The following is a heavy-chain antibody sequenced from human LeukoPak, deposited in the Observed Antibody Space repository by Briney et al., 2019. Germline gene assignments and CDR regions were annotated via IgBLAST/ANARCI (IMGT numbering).Heavy chain of an antibody. CDR1: GYTFTSYY. D-gene: IGHD6-19*01. CDR3: AREAVAGTYYFDY. Sequence: ASVTVSCTASGYTFTSYYMHWVRQAPGQGLEWMGIINPSGGSTSYAQKFQGRVTMTRDTSTSTVYMELSSLRSEDTAVYYCAREAVAGTYYFDYWGQGTLVTVSS. V-gene: IGHV1-46*01. J-gene: IGHJ4*02. CDR2: INPSGGST.